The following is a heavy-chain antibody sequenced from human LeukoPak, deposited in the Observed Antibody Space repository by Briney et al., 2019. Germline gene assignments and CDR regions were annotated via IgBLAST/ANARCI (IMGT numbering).Heavy chain of an antibody. V-gene: IGHV3-23*01. Sequence: GGSLRLSCAVSGFTLSNTVMNWVRQAPGKGLEWVSAIRTSGGSTYYADSVKGRFTISRDISKNTLYLQMSSLRAEDTAVYFCAKDSKAAAAFDIWGQGTMVSVSS. CDR1: GFTLSNTV. D-gene: IGHD3-3*02. J-gene: IGHJ3*02. CDR2: IRTSGGST. CDR3: AKDSKAAAAFDI.